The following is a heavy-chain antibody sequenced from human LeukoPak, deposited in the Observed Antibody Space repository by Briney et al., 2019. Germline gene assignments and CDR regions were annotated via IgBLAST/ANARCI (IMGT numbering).Heavy chain of an antibody. CDR2: ISGSGGST. CDR1: GFTFSSYA. V-gene: IGHV3-23*01. CDR3: AKDRYYYDSSGYLDH. J-gene: IGHJ4*02. Sequence: GGSLRLSCAASGFTFSSYAMSWVRQAPGKGLEWVSAISGSGGSTYYADSVKGRFTISRDNSKNTLYLQMNSLRAEDTAVYYCAKDRYYYDSSGYLDHWGQGTLVTVSS. D-gene: IGHD3-22*01.